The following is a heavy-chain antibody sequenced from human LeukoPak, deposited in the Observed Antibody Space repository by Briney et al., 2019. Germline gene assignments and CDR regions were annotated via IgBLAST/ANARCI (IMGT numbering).Heavy chain of an antibody. CDR2: MSGSCGST. J-gene: IGHJ6*03. D-gene: IGHD4-11*01. Sequence: GGSLRLSCAASAVTFSSYGMSWVRQAPGKGLEWISAMSGSCGSTYYADSAKGRFTISRDNSKNTLYLQMNSLRAEDTAVSYCAKGGRDYLYYDYYMDGWGKGTTVTIPS. CDR1: AVTFSSYG. CDR3: AKGGRDYLYYDYYMDG. V-gene: IGHV3-23*01.